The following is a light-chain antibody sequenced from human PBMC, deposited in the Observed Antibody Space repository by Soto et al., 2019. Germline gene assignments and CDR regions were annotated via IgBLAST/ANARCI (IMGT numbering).Light chain of an antibody. CDR1: SSVVGGYNY. CDR2: DVS. CDR3: CSYAGSSTYV. V-gene: IGLV2-14*03. Sequence: QSALTQPASVSGSPGQSITISCTGTSSVVGGYNYVSWYQHHPGKAPKLMIFDVSNRPSGVSNRFSGSKSGNTASLTISGLQAEDEADYYCCSYAGSSTYVFGTGTKVTVL. J-gene: IGLJ1*01.